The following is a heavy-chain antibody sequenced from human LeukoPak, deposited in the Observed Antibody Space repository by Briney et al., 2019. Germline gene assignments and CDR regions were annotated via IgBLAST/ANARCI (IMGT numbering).Heavy chain of an antibody. Sequence: GGSLRLSCAASGFTFSNAWMSWVRQAPGKGLEWVSVIYSGGRTYYADSVKGRFTISRDNSKNTLYLQMNSLRAEDTAVYFCAGCSGSYFGYYFDYWGQGTLVTVSS. V-gene: IGHV3-53*01. CDR2: IYSGGRT. CDR1: GFTFSNAW. J-gene: IGHJ4*02. CDR3: AGCSGSYFGYYFDY. D-gene: IGHD3-10*02.